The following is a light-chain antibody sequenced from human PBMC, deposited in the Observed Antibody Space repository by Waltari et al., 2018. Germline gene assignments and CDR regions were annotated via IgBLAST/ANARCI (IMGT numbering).Light chain of an antibody. CDR1: QDISNY. CDR3: XXYDNLPXT. CDR2: DAX. J-gene: IGKJ5*01. Sequence: DIQMXQSPSSLXXXXGDRVTXTCQASQDISNYLNWYQQKPGKAPKLLIYDAXNLETGVPSRXXGSGSGTDFTFXISSLXPEXXATYYXXXYDNLPXTXXXXTRXEXK. V-gene: IGKV1-33*01.